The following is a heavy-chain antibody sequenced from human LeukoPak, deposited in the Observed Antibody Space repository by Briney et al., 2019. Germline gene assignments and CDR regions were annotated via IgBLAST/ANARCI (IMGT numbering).Heavy chain of an antibody. CDR3: ARDKGSSPRDAFDI. D-gene: IGHD3-10*01. V-gene: IGHV3-64*01. J-gene: IGHJ3*02. CDR1: GVTFSRHA. Sequence: GPLRLSCAASGVTFSRHAMHWVRQTPGRGLEHVSAISSNGGSTYYAHSVKGRFTISRDNSKNSLYLHMGSLRAEDMAVYYCARDKGSSPRDAFDIWGQGTMVTVSS. CDR2: ISSNGGST.